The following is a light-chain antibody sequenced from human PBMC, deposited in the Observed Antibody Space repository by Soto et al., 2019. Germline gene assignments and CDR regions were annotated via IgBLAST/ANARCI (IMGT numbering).Light chain of an antibody. CDR3: HQYDRLPVT. CDR2: DAS. J-gene: IGKJ1*01. Sequence: DIVLTQSPGTLSLSPGETATLYCRTSQTIGATYLAWYQQKPGQAPRLLIYDASNRATGIPDRFSGSGSVTDFTLTISGLEPEDFAVYYCHQYDRLPVTFGRGTKVDIK. CDR1: QTIGATY. V-gene: IGKV3-20*01.